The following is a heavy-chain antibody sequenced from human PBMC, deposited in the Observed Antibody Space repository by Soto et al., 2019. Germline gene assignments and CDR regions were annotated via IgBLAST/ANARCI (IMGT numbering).Heavy chain of an antibody. CDR3: ARYYYDSSGYYYYFDY. V-gene: IGHV4-59*01. CDR1: GGSISSYY. J-gene: IGHJ4*02. Sequence: SETLSLTCTVSGGSISSYYWSWIRQPPGKGLEWIGYIYYSGSTNYNPSLKSRVTISVDTSKNQFSLKLSSVTAADTAVYYCARYYYDSSGYYYYFDYWGQGTLVTVSS. D-gene: IGHD3-22*01. CDR2: IYYSGST.